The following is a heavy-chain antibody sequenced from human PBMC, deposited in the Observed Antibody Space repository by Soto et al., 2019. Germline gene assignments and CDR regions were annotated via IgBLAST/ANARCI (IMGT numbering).Heavy chain of an antibody. V-gene: IGHV1-2*04. CDR3: AIPLGYCSGGSCLLVDAFDI. Sequence: ASVKVSCKASGYTFTGYYMHWVRQAPGQGLEWMGWINPNSGGTNYAQKFQGWVTMSRDTSISTAYMELSRLRSDDTAVYYCAIPLGYCSGGSCLLVDAFDIWGQGTMVTVSS. CDR2: INPNSGGT. J-gene: IGHJ3*02. D-gene: IGHD2-15*01. CDR1: GYTFTGYY.